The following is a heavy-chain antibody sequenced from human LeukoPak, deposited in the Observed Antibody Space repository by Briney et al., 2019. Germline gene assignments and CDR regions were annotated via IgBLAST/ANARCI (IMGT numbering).Heavy chain of an antibody. V-gene: IGHV3-21*01. CDR1: GFTFSSYS. CDR2: ISSSSSYI. CDR3: ARDLVITAFDY. D-gene: IGHD1-20*01. Sequence: GGSLRLSCAASGFTFSSYSMNWVRQAPGKGLEWVSSISSSSSYIYYADSVKGRFTISRDNAKNSLYLQMNGLRAEDTAVYYCARDLVITAFDYWGQGTLVTVSS. J-gene: IGHJ4*02.